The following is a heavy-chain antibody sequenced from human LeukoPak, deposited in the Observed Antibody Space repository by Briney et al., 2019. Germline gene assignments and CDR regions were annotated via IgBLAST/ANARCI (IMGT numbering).Heavy chain of an antibody. V-gene: IGHV3-23*01. Sequence: GSLRLSCAVSGFTFSSYGMTWVRQAPGKGLEWVSTISGNGDDTYYADSVEGRFTISRDNSENTLYLQMNSLRAEDTAIYFCAKDDAPARWLRSPQLLDHWGQGTLVTVSS. J-gene: IGHJ4*02. CDR3: AKDDAPARWLRSPQLLDH. D-gene: IGHD5-12*01. CDR1: GFTFSSYG. CDR2: ISGNGDDT.